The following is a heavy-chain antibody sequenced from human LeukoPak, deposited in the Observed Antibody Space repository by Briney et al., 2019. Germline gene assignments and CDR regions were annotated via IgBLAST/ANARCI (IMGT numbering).Heavy chain of an antibody. CDR1: GDSVSSNSAA. CDR3: ARENDYGDYRGGNWFDP. J-gene: IGHJ5*02. D-gene: IGHD4-17*01. V-gene: IGHV6-1*01. CDR2: TYYRSKWYN. Sequence: SQTLSLTCAISGDSVSSNSAAWNWIRQSPSRGLEWLGGTYYRSKWYNDYAVSVKSRITINPDTSKNQFSLQLNSVTPEDTAVYYCARENDYGDYRGGNWFDPWGQGTLVTVSS.